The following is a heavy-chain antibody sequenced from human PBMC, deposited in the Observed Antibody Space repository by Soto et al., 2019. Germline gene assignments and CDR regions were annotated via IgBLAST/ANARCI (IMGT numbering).Heavy chain of an antibody. Sequence: GGSLRLSCAASGFTFTRYSMNWVRQAPGKGLEWVSSISSTTNYIYYADSVRGRFTISRDSSTNTLYLQMNSLRAADTAVYYCGRCTSTSCHLGSDYWGQGTLVTVSS. V-gene: IGHV3-21*01. CDR3: GRCTSTSCHLGSDY. J-gene: IGHJ4*02. D-gene: IGHD2-2*01. CDR2: ISSTTNYI. CDR1: GFTFTRYS.